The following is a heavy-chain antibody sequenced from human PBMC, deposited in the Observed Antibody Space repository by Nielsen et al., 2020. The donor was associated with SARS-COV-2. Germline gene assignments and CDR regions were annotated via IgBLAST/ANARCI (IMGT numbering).Heavy chain of an antibody. D-gene: IGHD6-6*01. V-gene: IGHV3-30*04. J-gene: IGHJ6*02. CDR1: GFTFSRYA. CDR3: AKEEYSSPSYGMDV. Sequence: GESLKISCAASGFTFSRYAMNWVRQAPGKGLEWVALIAYDGSNKYYADSVKGRFTISRDNSKNTLYLQMNSLRAEDTAVYYCAKEEYSSPSYGMDVWGQGTTVTVSS. CDR2: IAYDGSNK.